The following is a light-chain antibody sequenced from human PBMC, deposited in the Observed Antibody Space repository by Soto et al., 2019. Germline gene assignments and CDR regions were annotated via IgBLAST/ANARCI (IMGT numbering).Light chain of an antibody. J-gene: IGLJ3*02. CDR1: NSDVGSFNH. Sequence: QSALTQPASVSGSPGQSITISCTGTNSDVGSFNHVSWYQHHPGKAPELILYEVSQRPSGVSARFSGSKSGNTASLTISGLQAEEEADYYCSSYAGNGRLWVFGGGTKVTVL. V-gene: IGLV2-23*02. CDR2: EVS. CDR3: SSYAGNGRLWV.